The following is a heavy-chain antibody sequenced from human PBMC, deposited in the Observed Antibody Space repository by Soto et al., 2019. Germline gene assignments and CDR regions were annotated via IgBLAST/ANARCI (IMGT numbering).Heavy chain of an antibody. J-gene: IGHJ4*01. CDR2: IYTGNGST. CDR1: GYTFTSYG. CDR3: VRDVGAGVAAAFDN. Sequence: ASVKVSCKASGYTFTSYGISWVRQAPGQGLEWMGRIYTGNGSTDNAQKFQDRLTITRDTSASTVYMDLSGLRSEDTAIYYCVRDVGAGVAAAFDNWGQGTVVTVSS. V-gene: IGHV1-18*01. D-gene: IGHD6-19*01.